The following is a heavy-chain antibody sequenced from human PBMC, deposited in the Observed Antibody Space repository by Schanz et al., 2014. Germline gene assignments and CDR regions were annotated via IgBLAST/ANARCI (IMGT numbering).Heavy chain of an antibody. CDR2: ISSSSIYT. CDR1: GFTFSDYY. Sequence: QVQLVESGGTLVKPGGSLRLSCVVSGFTFSDYYMSWIRQAPGKGLEWVSYISSSSIYTNYADSVKGRFTISRDNSNHTLYLQMNSLRADDTAVYYCAKELYSGSHYGWFDPWGQGTLVTVSS. V-gene: IGHV3-11*05. D-gene: IGHD1-26*01. J-gene: IGHJ5*02. CDR3: AKELYSGSHYGWFDP.